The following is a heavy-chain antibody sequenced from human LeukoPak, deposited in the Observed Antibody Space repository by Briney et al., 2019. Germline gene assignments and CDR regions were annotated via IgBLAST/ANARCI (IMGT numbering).Heavy chain of an antibody. CDR3: VRSITMFQY. Sequence: GGSLRLARTASGFTFDDYGMSWVRQAPGKGLEWVSGISLNGGSSGYADSVKGRFTISRDNAKNSLYLQMTSLRAEDTALYYCVRSITMFQYWGQGTLVTVSS. J-gene: IGHJ1*01. CDR2: ISLNGGSS. D-gene: IGHD3-10*01. V-gene: IGHV3-20*04. CDR1: GFTFDDYG.